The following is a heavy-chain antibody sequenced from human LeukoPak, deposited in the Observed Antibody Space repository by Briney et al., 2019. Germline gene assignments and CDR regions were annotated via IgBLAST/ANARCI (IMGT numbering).Heavy chain of an antibody. CDR3: ARVFLGAPAAIRWFDP. D-gene: IGHD2-2*01. V-gene: IGHV3-11*01. Sequence: GGSLRLSCAASGFTFSDHYMSWIRQAPGKGLEWVSYISSSGSTIYYADSVKGRFTISRDNAKNSLYLQMNSLRAEDTAVYYCARVFLGAPAAIRWFDPWGQGTLVTVSS. CDR2: ISSSGSTI. J-gene: IGHJ5*02. CDR1: GFTFSDHY.